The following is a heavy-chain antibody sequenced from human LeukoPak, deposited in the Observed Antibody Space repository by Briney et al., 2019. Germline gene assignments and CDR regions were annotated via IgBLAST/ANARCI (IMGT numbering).Heavy chain of an antibody. D-gene: IGHD3-16*01. CDR3: ATFAASDAFDI. CDR1: GFPFSSYA. CDR2: IRGSGGST. J-gene: IGHJ3*02. V-gene: IGHV3-23*01. Sequence: GGSLRLSCAGSGFPFSSYAMGWVRQAPGKGLEWVSGIRGSGGSTEYADSVKGRFTISRDNAKNSLYLQMNSLRAEDTAVYYCATFAASDAFDIWGQGTMVTVSS.